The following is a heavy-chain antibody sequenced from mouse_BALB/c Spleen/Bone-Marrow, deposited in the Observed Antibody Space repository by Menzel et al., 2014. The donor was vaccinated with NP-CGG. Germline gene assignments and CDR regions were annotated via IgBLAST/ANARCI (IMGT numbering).Heavy chain of an antibody. CDR3: ARRTGPYYGNYYAMDY. V-gene: IGHV1-4*02. D-gene: IGHD2-10*01. J-gene: IGHJ4*01. Sequence: QVQIQQSAAELARPGASVKMSCKASGYTFTSYTMHWVKQRPGQGLEWIGYINPSSGYTEYNQKFKDKTTLTADKSSSTAYMQLSSLTSEDAAVDYCARRTGPYYGNYYAMDYWAQVSSLTLPS. CDR2: INPSSGYT. CDR1: GYTFTSYT.